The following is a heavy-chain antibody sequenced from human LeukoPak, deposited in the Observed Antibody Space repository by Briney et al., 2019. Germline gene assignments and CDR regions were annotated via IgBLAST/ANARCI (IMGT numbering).Heavy chain of an antibody. D-gene: IGHD2-2*02. Sequence: ASVTVSCKASGYTFTDYYMHWVRQAPGQGLEWMGWINPNSGGTNYAQKFQGWVTMTRDTSISTAYMELSRLRSDDTAVYYCARGYCSSTSCYRFFAEYFQHWGQGTLVTVSS. CDR3: ARGYCSSTSCYRFFAEYFQH. V-gene: IGHV1-2*04. CDR2: INPNSGGT. J-gene: IGHJ1*01. CDR1: GYTFTDYY.